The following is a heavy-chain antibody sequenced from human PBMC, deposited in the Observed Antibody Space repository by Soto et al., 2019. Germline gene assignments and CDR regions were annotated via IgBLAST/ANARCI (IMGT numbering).Heavy chain of an antibody. CDR1: GYTFTGYY. J-gene: IGHJ3*02. V-gene: IGHV1-2*02. Sequence: WASVKVSCKASGYTFTGYYMHWVRQARGQGLEWMGWINPNSGGTNYAQKFQGRVTMTRDTSISTAYMELSRLRSDDTAVYYCAREVWVNYYDSSGYYYEGAFDIWGQGTMVTVS. CDR2: INPNSGGT. CDR3: AREVWVNYYDSSGYYYEGAFDI. D-gene: IGHD3-22*01.